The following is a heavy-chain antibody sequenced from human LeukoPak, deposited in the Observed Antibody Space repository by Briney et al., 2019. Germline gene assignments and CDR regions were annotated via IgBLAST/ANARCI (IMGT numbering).Heavy chain of an antibody. CDR1: GGSISSYY. D-gene: IGHD2-2*01. CDR2: IYTSGST. CDR3: ARVPFTGYCSSTSCYPRGAAFDI. Sequence: SETLSLTCTVSGGSISSYYWSWIRQPAGKGLEWIGRIYTSGSTNYNPSLKSRVTMSVDTSKNQFSLKLSSVTAADTAVYYCARVPFTGYCSSTSCYPRGAAFDIWGQGTMVTVSS. J-gene: IGHJ3*02. V-gene: IGHV4-4*07.